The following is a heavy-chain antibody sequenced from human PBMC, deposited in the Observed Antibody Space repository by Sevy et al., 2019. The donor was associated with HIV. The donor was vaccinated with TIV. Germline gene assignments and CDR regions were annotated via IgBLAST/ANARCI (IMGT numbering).Heavy chain of an antibody. J-gene: IGHJ6*02. CDR1: GFTFSSYG. V-gene: IGHV3-30*03. CDR3: ARDYDFWSGAVVYYYGMDV. Sequence: GSLRLSCAASGFTFSSYGMHWVRQAPGKGLEWVAVISYDGSNKYYADSVKGRFTISRDNSKNTLYLQMNSLRAEDTAVYYCARDYDFWSGAVVYYYGMDVWGQGTTVTVSS. CDR2: ISYDGSNK. D-gene: IGHD3-3*01.